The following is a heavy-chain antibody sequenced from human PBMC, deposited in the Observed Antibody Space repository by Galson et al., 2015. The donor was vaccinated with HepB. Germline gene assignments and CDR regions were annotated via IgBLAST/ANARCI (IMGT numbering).Heavy chain of an antibody. Sequence: SLRLSCAASEVSFGNNAMSWFRQSPGKGLEWVGFIRSKASAGTTEYAASVKGRFSIFRDDSKSVVYLQMSSLKIEDTAVYYCASSGDWGQGALVTVSA. CDR2: IRSKASAGTT. J-gene: IGHJ4*02. CDR3: ASSGD. D-gene: IGHD5-12*01. CDR1: EVSFGNNA. V-gene: IGHV3-49*03.